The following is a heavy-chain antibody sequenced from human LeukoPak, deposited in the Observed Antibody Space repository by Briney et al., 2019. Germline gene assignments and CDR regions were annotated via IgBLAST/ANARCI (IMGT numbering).Heavy chain of an antibody. CDR1: GFTVSGNY. V-gene: IGHV3-53*01. Sequence: GGSLRLSCAVSGFTVSGNYMSWVRQAPGRGLEWVSLIYSGGTTYYADSVKGRFTISRDNSKNTLYLQMNSLRAEDTAVYYCARRAGGYSHPYDYWGQGILVTVSS. D-gene: IGHD4-23*01. CDR2: IYSGGTT. J-gene: IGHJ4*02. CDR3: ARRAGGYSHPYDY.